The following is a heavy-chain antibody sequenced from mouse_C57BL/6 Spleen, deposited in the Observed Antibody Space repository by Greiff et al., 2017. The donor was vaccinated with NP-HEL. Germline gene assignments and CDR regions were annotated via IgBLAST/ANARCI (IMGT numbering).Heavy chain of an antibody. Sequence: VQLQQSGAELVRPGASVTLSCKASGYTFTDYEMHWVKQTPVHGLEWIGAIDPETGGTAYNQKFKGKAILTADKSSSTAYMELRSLTSEDSAVYYCARRGVYDYDNAMDYWGQGTSVTVSS. D-gene: IGHD2-4*01. CDR3: ARRGVYDYDNAMDY. CDR2: IDPETGGT. J-gene: IGHJ4*01. CDR1: GYTFTDYE. V-gene: IGHV1-15*01.